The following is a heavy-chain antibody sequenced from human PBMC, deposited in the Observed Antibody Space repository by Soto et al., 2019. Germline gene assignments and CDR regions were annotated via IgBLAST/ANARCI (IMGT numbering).Heavy chain of an antibody. CDR1: GYTFTSYG. CDR2: ITAYNGNT. CDR3: SRGLGLAPLAY. V-gene: IGHV1-18*01. J-gene: IGHJ4*02. D-gene: IGHD3-16*01. Sequence: QVQLVQSGAEVKKPGASVKVSCKASGYTFTSYGISWVRQAPGQGLEWMGWITAYNGNTRYAQTLQGRVTMTTDTSTSTPSMALRRLRSDPTAVYYCSRGLGLAPLAYWGPGTLVTVSS.